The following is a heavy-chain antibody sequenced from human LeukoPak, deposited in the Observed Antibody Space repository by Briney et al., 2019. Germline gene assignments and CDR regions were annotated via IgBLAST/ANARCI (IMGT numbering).Heavy chain of an antibody. CDR2: IWYDGSNM. V-gene: IGHV3-33*01. J-gene: IGHJ6*02. Sequence: GGSLRLSCAASGFTFKSYGIHWVRQAPGKGLEWVAVIWYDGSNMYYADSVKGRFTISRDNSKNTVYLQMNSLRAEDTAVYYCARLNDYYGMDVWGQGTTVTVSS. CDR1: GFTFKSYG. CDR3: ARLNDYYGMDV.